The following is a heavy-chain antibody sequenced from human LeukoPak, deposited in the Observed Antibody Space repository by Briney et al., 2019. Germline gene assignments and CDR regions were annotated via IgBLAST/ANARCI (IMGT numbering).Heavy chain of an antibody. D-gene: IGHD3-3*01. CDR3: ARDEVTIFGVVIHENWFDP. CDR2: INPSGGST. V-gene: IGHV1-46*01. Sequence: ASVKVSCKASGYTFTSYYMHWVRQAPGQGLEWIGIINPSGGSTSYAQKFQGRVTMTRDTSTSTVYMELSSLRSEDTAVYYCARDEVTIFGVVIHENWFDPWGQGTLVTVSS. CDR1: GYTFTSYY. J-gene: IGHJ5*02.